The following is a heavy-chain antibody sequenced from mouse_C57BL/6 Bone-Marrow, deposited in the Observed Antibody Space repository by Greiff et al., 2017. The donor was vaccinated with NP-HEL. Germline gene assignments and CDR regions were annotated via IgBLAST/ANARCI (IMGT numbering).Heavy chain of an antibody. J-gene: IGHJ2*01. CDR2: ISGGGGNT. D-gene: IGHD1-1*01. V-gene: IGHV5-9*01. CDR3: ARHIAYYYGSSFPYYFDY. CDR1: GFTFSSYT. Sequence: EVQVVESGGGLVKPGGSLKLSCAASGFTFSSYTMSWVRPTPEKRPEWVATISGGGGNTYYPDSVKGRFTISRDNAKNTLYLQMSSLRSEDTALYYCARHIAYYYGSSFPYYFDYWGQGTTLTVSS.